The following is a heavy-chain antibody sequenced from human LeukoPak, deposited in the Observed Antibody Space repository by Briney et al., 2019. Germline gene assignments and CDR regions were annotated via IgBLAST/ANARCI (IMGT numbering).Heavy chain of an antibody. J-gene: IGHJ4*02. V-gene: IGHV4-34*01. Sequence: SETLSLTCTVSGESFSSYSWSWVRHPSGKGMEWIGEINHSGGTNYSPTLQCQVTISIDTSKNQLYLTLNSVTAADTSVYYCARIDPGLGWAFDFWGQGTLVTVSS. CDR1: GESFSSYS. CDR2: INHSGGT. D-gene: IGHD1-14*01. CDR3: ARIDPGLGWAFDF.